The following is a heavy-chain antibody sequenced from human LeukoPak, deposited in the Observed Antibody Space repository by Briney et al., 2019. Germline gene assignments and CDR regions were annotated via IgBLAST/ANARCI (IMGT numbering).Heavy chain of an antibody. D-gene: IGHD2-21*01. CDR1: GGSISSYY. J-gene: IGHJ4*02. CDR3: AREKSDGYFDY. V-gene: IGHV4-59*01. Sequence: SETLSLTCTVSGGSISSYYWSWIRQPPGKGLEWIGYIYYSGSTNYNPSLKSRVTISVDTSKNQFSLNLSSVTAADTAVYYCAREKSDGYFDYWGQGTLVTVSS. CDR2: IYYSGST.